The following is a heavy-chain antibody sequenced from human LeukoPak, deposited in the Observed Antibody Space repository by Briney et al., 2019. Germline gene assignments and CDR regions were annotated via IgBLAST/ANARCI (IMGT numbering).Heavy chain of an antibody. Sequence: SVKVSCKASGGTFSSYAISWVRQAPGQGLEWMGGIIPIFGTANYAQKFQGRVTITADKSTSTAYMELSSLRSEDTAVYYCASPGGILTGYYPYWGQGTLVTVSS. V-gene: IGHV1-69*06. CDR2: IIPIFGTA. CDR1: GGTFSSYA. D-gene: IGHD3-9*01. J-gene: IGHJ4*02. CDR3: ASPGGILTGYYPY.